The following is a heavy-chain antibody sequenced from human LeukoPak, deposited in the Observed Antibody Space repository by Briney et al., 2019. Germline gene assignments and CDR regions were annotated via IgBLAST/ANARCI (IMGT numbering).Heavy chain of an antibody. D-gene: IGHD3-3*01. CDR3: ARRGFLEWLLGYYYYYMDV. Sequence: PSETLSLTCTVSGGSISSSNYYWGWIRQPPGKGLECIGSIHYSGSTYYNPSLKSRVTISVDTSKNQFSLKLSSVTAADTAVYYCARRGFLEWLLGYYYYYMDVWGKGTTVTVSS. CDR2: IHYSGST. V-gene: IGHV4-39*07. J-gene: IGHJ6*03. CDR1: GGSISSSNYY.